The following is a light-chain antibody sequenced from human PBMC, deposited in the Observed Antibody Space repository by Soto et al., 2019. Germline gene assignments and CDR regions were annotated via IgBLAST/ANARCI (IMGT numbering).Light chain of an antibody. V-gene: IGLV6-57*04. CDR2: EDN. J-gene: IGLJ2*01. CDR3: QSYDSSNQDVV. CDR1: SGSIASNY. Sequence: NFMLTQPHSVSESPGKTVTISCTRSSGSIASNYVQWYQQRPGSAPTTVIYEDNQRPSGVPDRFSGSIDSPSTSASLTISGLKTEDEADYYCQSYDSSNQDVVFGGGTKLTVL.